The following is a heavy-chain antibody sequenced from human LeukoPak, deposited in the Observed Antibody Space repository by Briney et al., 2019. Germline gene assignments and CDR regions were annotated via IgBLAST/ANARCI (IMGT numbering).Heavy chain of an antibody. Sequence: ASVKVSCKASGYTFTSYDINWVRQATGQGLEWMGWMNPNSGNTGYAQKFQGRVTMTRNTSISTAYMELSSLRSEDTAVYYCARVGRITMVRGAKGYYLDYWGQGTLVTVSS. CDR2: MNPNSGNT. V-gene: IGHV1-8*01. J-gene: IGHJ4*02. D-gene: IGHD3-10*01. CDR1: GYTFTSYD. CDR3: ARVGRITMVRGAKGYYLDY.